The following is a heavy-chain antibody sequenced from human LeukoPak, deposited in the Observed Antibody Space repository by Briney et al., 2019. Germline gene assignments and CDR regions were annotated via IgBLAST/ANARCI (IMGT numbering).Heavy chain of an antibody. Sequence: ASVTVSCKASGYTFTSYDINWVRQATGQGLEWMGWMNPNSGNTGYAQKFQGRVTMTRNTSISTAYMELSSLRSEDTAVYYCASNPGYCSSTSCFDAFDIWGQGTMVTVSS. J-gene: IGHJ3*02. CDR3: ASNPGYCSSTSCFDAFDI. CDR2: MNPNSGNT. V-gene: IGHV1-8*01. CDR1: GYTFTSYD. D-gene: IGHD2-2*01.